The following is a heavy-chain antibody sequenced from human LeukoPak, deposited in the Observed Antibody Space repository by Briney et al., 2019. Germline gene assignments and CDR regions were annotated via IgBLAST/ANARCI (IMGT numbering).Heavy chain of an antibody. CDR1: GYNFPTYW. CDR3: ARQRDYSSSWYNY. CDR2: IYPDDSDT. V-gene: IGHV5-51*01. J-gene: IGHJ4*02. D-gene: IGHD6-13*01. Sequence: GESLKISCKGSGYNFPTYWIGWVRQMPGRGLEWMGIIYPDDSDTKYSPSFQGQVTIPADKSISTAYLQWNSLKASDTAMYYCARQRDYSSSWYNYWGQGTLVTVSS.